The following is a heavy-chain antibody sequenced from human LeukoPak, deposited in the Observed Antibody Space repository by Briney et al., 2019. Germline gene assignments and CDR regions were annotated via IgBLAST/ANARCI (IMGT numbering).Heavy chain of an antibody. Sequence: PSETLSLTCTVSGGSISSYYWSWIRQPAGKGLEWIGEINHSGSTNYNPSLKSRVTISVDTSNNQFSLKLSSVTAADTAVYYCARAVGARVPFDYWGQGTLVTVSS. CDR1: GGSISSYY. CDR3: ARAVGARVPFDY. V-gene: IGHV4-34*01. J-gene: IGHJ4*02. CDR2: INHSGST. D-gene: IGHD1-26*01.